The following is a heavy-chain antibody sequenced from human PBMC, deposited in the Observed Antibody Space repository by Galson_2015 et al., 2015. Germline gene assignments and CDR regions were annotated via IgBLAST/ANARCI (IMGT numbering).Heavy chain of an antibody. CDR2: ISSSSSYI. Sequence: SLRLSCAASGFTFSSYSMNWVRQAPGKGLGWVSSISSSSSYIYYADSVKGRFTISRDNAKNSLYLQMNSLRDEDTAVYYCARLLRSTAYNWFDPWGQGTLVTVSS. CDR1: GFTFSSYS. D-gene: IGHD2-21*02. CDR3: ARLLRSTAYNWFDP. J-gene: IGHJ5*02. V-gene: IGHV3-21*01.